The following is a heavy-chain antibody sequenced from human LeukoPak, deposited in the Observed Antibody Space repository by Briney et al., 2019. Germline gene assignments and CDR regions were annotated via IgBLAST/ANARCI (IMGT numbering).Heavy chain of an antibody. V-gene: IGHV1-69*01. CDR2: ILPIFGTA. CDR1: GGTFSRYG. D-gene: IGHD6-13*01. Sequence: SVKVSCKASGGTFSRYGISWVRQAPGQGLEWMGGILPIFGTANYAQKFQGRVTITADESTSTAYMELSSLRSEDTAVYYCAREQQLLNFQPKQFDYWGQGTLVTVSS. CDR3: AREQQLLNFQPKQFDY. J-gene: IGHJ4*02.